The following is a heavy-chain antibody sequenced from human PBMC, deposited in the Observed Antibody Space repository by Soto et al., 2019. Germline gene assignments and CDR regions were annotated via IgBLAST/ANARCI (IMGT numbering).Heavy chain of an antibody. Sequence: GSLKISCQGSEFSFTTYWIAWVRQMPGEGLKWMGIIYPDDSRTTYSPSFRGQVTISADKSISTAYLQWSSLKASDTAMYYCARLLPAAATSFDAFDIWGQGTMVTVSS. J-gene: IGHJ3*02. V-gene: IGHV5-51*01. CDR1: EFSFTTYW. CDR2: IYPDDSRT. D-gene: IGHD2-2*01. CDR3: ARLLPAAATSFDAFDI.